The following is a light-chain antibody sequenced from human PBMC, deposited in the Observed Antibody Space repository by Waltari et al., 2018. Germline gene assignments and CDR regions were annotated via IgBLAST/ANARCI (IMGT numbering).Light chain of an antibody. CDR2: GAS. J-gene: IGKJ4*01. Sequence: DIQMTQSPSSLAASVGDRVPITCRASQGISKFLAWFRQKPGKAPESLIYGASSLQSGVPSRLRGSCSGTDFTFNISSLQPEDFASYYCQQYKTFPLTFGGGTKVEIK. V-gene: IGKV1-16*01. CDR3: QQYKTFPLT. CDR1: QGISKF.